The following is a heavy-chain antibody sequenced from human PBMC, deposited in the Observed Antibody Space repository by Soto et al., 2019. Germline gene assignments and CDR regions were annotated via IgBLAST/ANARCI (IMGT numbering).Heavy chain of an antibody. V-gene: IGHV3-21*01. CDR3: AGVHYYDSSGFYL. CDR2: ISNSSSYI. J-gene: IGHJ4*02. Sequence: EVQLVESGGGLVKPGGSLRLSCAASGFTFSSYSMNWVRQAPGKGLEWVSSISNSSSYIYYGDSVKGRFTISRDNAKNSLYLQMNSLTAEDTATYCCAGVHYYDSSGFYLWGQGTLVTVSS. D-gene: IGHD3-22*01. CDR1: GFTFSSYS.